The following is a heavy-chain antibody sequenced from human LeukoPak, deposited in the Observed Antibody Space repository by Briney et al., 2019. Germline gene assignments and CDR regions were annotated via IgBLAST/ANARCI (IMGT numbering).Heavy chain of an antibody. CDR1: GGSISSYY. CDR2: VYYSGST. V-gene: IGHV4-59*01. J-gene: IGHJ6*02. Sequence: SETLSLTCTVSGGSISSYYWSWIRQPPGKGLEWIGYVYYSGSTNYNPSLKSRVTISVDTSKNQFSLKLSSVTAADTAVYYCARGVLRYFMDVWGQGTTVTVSS. D-gene: IGHD3-9*01. CDR3: ARGVLRYFMDV.